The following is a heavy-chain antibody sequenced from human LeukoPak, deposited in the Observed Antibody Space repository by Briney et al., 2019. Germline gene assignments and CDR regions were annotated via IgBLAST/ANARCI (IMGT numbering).Heavy chain of an antibody. CDR3: ANSPNDSSGYYYVVPFFY. J-gene: IGHJ4*02. D-gene: IGHD3-22*01. V-gene: IGHV3-30*04. CDR1: GFTFSSYA. CDR2: ISYDGNNK. Sequence: GGSLRLSCAAYGFTFSSYAIHWVRQTPGKGLEWVAVISYDGNNKYYADSVKGRFTISRDNSKNTLYLQMNSLRAEDTAMYYCANSPNDSSGYYYVVPFFYWGRGTLVTVSS.